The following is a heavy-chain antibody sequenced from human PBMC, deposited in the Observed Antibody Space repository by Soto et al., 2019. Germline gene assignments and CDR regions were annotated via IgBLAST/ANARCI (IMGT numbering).Heavy chain of an antibody. CDR3: AGGEQYYYGSGREEGVYFDY. CDR2: IYTSGST. V-gene: IGHV4-4*07. Sequence: QVQLQESGPGLVKPSETLSLTCTVSGGSISSYYWSWIRQPAGKGLEWIGRIYTSGSTNYNPSLKSRDTMSVDTSQDQFSLQLGSVPAADTAVYYCAGGEQYYYGSGREEGVYFDYWGQGTLVTVSS. D-gene: IGHD3-10*01. CDR1: GGSISSYY. J-gene: IGHJ4*02.